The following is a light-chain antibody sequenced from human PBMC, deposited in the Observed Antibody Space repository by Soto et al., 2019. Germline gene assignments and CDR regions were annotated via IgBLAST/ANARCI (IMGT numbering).Light chain of an antibody. J-gene: IGLJ3*02. CDR3: AAWDDSLSGWV. CDR2: RSN. V-gene: IGLV1-47*01. Sequence: QSVLTQPPSASGTPGQRVTISCSGSRSNIGNNYVHWYQQLPGTAPKLLIYRSNQRPSGVPDRFSGSKSGTSASLAISGLRSEDEADYHCAAWDDSLSGWVFGGGTKLTGL. CDR1: RSNIGNNY.